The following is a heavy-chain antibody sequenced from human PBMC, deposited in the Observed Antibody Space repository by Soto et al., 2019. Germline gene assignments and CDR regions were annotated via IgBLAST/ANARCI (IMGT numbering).Heavy chain of an antibody. D-gene: IGHD6-6*01. CDR2: IYHSGST. V-gene: IGHV4-4*02. CDR1: SGSSSSSNW. J-gene: IGHJ5*02. CDR3: ARASIAARRVPQVGNWFDP. Sequence: SETLSLTCAVSSGSSSSSNWWRWVRQPPGKGLEWIGEIYHSGSTNYNPSLKSRVTISVDKSKNQFSLKLSSVTAADTAVYYCARASIAARRVPQVGNWFDPWGQGTLVTVSS.